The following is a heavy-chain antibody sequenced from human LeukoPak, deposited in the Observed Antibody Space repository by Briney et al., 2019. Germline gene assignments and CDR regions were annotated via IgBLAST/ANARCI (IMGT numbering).Heavy chain of an antibody. CDR2: IKSKSDGGST. J-gene: IGHJ4*02. CDR3: TSNLYDFWSGSYPLEY. V-gene: IGHV3-15*01. CDR1: GFTFNNAW. Sequence: GGSLRLSCAASGFTFNNAWMSWVRQAPGKGLEWVGRIKSKSDGGSTDYAAPVKGRFTISRDDSKDTLYLQMNNLKNDDSAVYYCTSNLYDFWSGSYPLEYWGQGTLVTVSS. D-gene: IGHD3-3*01.